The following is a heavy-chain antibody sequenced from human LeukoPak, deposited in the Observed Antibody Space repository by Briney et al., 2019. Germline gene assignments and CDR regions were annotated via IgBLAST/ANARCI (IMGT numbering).Heavy chain of an antibody. J-gene: IGHJ4*02. CDR3: AKWNKRWLQLSFLDY. CDR1: GFTFSSYA. CDR2: ISGSGGST. D-gene: IGHD5-24*01. V-gene: IGHV3-23*01. Sequence: GASLRLSCAASGFTFSSYAMSWVRQAPGKGLEWVSAISGSGGSTYYADSVKGRFTISRDNSKNTLYLQMNSLRAEDTAVYYCAKWNKRWLQLSFLDYWAREPWSPSPQ.